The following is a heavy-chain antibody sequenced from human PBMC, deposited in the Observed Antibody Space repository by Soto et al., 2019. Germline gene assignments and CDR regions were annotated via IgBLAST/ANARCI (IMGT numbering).Heavy chain of an antibody. Sequence: QVQLQESGPGLVKPSETLSLTCTVSGGSISGYYWTWIRQPAGKGLEWIGRKHTSGTTNYNPSLKSRGTMSIDTSTNQFSLNLSSVTAADTAVYNFARGGEVYVLDVWGQGTTVAVSS. V-gene: IGHV4-4*07. CDR3: ARGGEVYVLDV. CDR2: KHTSGTT. J-gene: IGHJ6*02. D-gene: IGHD3-16*01. CDR1: GGSISGYY.